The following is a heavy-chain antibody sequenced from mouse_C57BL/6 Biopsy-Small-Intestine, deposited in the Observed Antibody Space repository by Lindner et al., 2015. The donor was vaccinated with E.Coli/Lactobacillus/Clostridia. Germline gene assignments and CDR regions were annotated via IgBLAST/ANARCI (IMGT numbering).Heavy chain of an antibody. Sequence: SVKVSCKASGYTVTSNFLHWVRQAPGQGLEWMGWISAYSGVTSYAQKFQGRVTMTTDTATSTAYMELRSLRSDDTAIYYCARDATEPDYWGQGTLVTVSS. CDR2: ISAYSGVT. V-gene: IGHV1S26*01. D-gene: IGHD1-1*01. CDR1: GYTVTSNF. J-gene: IGHJ4*01. CDR3: ARDATEPDY.